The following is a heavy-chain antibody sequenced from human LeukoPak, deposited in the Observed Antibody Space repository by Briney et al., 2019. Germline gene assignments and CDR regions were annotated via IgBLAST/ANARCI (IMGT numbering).Heavy chain of an antibody. CDR2: IWHKGDVK. CDR1: GFTFTNYG. Sequence: PGGSLRLSCAASGFTFTNYGMHWVRQAPGKGLEWVAVIWHKGDVKYYADPVKGRFTISRDNSKNTLYLQMSSLRAEDTAVYYCAKVGSFWILEWRAADYMDVWGKGTTVTVSS. CDR3: AKVGSFWILEWRAADYMDV. V-gene: IGHV3-33*06. D-gene: IGHD3-3*01. J-gene: IGHJ6*03.